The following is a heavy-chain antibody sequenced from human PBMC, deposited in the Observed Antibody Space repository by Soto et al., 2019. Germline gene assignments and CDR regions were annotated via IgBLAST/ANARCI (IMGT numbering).Heavy chain of an antibody. CDR3: ARVKGKTYYYDSSGYSGGMDV. Sequence: ASVKVSCKASGGTFSSYAISWVRQAPGQGLEWMGGIIPIFGTANYAQKFQGRVTITADESTSTAYMELSSLRSEDTAVYYCARVKGKTYYYDSSGYSGGMDVWG. V-gene: IGHV1-69*13. J-gene: IGHJ6*02. CDR2: IIPIFGTA. CDR1: GGTFSSYA. D-gene: IGHD3-22*01.